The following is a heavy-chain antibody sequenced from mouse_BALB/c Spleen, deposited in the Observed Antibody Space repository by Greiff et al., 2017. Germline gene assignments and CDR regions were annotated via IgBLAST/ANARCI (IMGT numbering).Heavy chain of an antibody. Sequence: VQLQQPGAELVRPGASVKLSCKASGYTFTSYWMHWVKQRPGQGLEWIGAIYPGNSDTSYNQKFKGKAKLTAVTSTSTAYMELSSLTTEDSAVYYCTRGGYAMDYWGQGTSVTVSS. CDR1: GYTFTSYW. J-gene: IGHJ4*01. D-gene: IGHD1-1*02. V-gene: IGHV1-5*01. CDR2: IYPGNSDT. CDR3: TRGGYAMDY.